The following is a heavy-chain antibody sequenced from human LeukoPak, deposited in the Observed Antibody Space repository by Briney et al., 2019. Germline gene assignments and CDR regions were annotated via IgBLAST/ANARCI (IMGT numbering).Heavy chain of an antibody. V-gene: IGHV3-66*02. CDR2: IYSGGAA. J-gene: IGHJ4*02. Sequence: PGGSLRLSCAASGFTVSSNYMGWVRQAPGGGLYWVSVIYSGGAAYYADSVKGRFTISRDSSKNTLYLQMNSLQNEDTAVYYCARGSSLAAAARAFDYWGQGTLVTVSS. D-gene: IGHD6-25*01. CDR1: GFTVSSNY. CDR3: ARGSSLAAAARAFDY.